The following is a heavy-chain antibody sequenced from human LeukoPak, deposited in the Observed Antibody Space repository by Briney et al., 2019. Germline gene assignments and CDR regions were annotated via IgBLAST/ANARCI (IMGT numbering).Heavy chain of an antibody. Sequence: GGSLRLSCAASGFTFSSYGMHWVRQAPGKGLEWVSSISFSGGYIYYADSLKGRITISRDNAKNSLYLQMNSLRAEDTAVYYCARHSSGWYLGSHFQHWGQGTLVTVSS. CDR3: ARHSSGWYLGSHFQH. D-gene: IGHD6-19*01. J-gene: IGHJ1*01. V-gene: IGHV3-21*04. CDR2: ISFSGGYI. CDR1: GFTFSSYG.